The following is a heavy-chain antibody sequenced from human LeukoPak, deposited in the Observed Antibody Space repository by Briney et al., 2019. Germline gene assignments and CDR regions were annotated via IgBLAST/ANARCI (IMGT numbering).Heavy chain of an antibody. CDR1: GVSFSGYY. V-gene: IGHV4-4*07. J-gene: IGHJ3*02. D-gene: IGHD3-10*01. CDR2: IYTSGNT. CDR3: ARDSLGVRAFDI. Sequence: SETLSLTCSVCGVSFSGYYWSWMRQPAGKGVGGVGGIYTSGNTNYNHSLKSRVTMSVDTSKDQLSLNMSSVTAADTAVYYCARDSLGVRAFDIWGQGTMITVSS.